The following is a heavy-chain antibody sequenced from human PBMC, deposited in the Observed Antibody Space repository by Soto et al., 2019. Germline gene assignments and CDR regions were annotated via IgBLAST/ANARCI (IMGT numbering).Heavy chain of an antibody. D-gene: IGHD6-13*01. Sequence: PGESLKISCEASGYTFTNYWIGWVRQMPGRGLEWMGINYPRDYDTRYSPSFQDQVTMSVDKSIGTAYLQRSSLKASDTAMYYWLTHSGKLESSVGPTSFDYWGQGTRPTV. CDR1: GYTFTNYW. CDR3: LTHSGKLESSVGPTSFDY. V-gene: IGHV5-51*01. CDR2: NYPRDYDT. J-gene: IGHJ4*02.